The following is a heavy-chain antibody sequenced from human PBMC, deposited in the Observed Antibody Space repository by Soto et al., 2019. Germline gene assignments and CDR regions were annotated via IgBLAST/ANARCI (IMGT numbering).Heavy chain of an antibody. CDR1: GYTFTDYF. CDR3: VILGSGTLGLDF. Sequence: QVHLVQSGAEVKKPGTSVKLSCKASGYTFTDYFMHWVRQAPGQGLEWMGIINPRSGTTTYAENFQGRVTMTRDSSTGTVYMELSGLRSEDTAVYFCVILGSGTLGLDFWGQGTLVTVSS. CDR2: INPRSGTT. V-gene: IGHV1-46*03. J-gene: IGHJ4*02. D-gene: IGHD3-10*02.